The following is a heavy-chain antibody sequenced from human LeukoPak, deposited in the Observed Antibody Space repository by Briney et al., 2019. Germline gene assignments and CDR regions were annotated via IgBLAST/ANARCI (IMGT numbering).Heavy chain of an antibody. Sequence: GGSLRLSCAASGFTLSNYNMNWVRQAPGKGLERASYISSVSSTIYYADSVKGRFTISRDIAKNSVYLQMNSLRAEDTAVYWCAREIRGAYYMDVWGKGTTVTVS. V-gene: IGHV3-48*01. CDR2: ISSVSSTI. D-gene: IGHD3-10*01. CDR3: AREIRGAYYMDV. J-gene: IGHJ6*03. CDR1: GFTLSNYN.